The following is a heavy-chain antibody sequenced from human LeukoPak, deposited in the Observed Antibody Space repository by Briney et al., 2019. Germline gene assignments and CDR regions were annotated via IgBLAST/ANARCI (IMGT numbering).Heavy chain of an antibody. CDR3: AKDRTVGASYWYFDL. V-gene: IGHV3-23*01. D-gene: IGHD1-26*01. CDR2: ISGSGGAT. Sequence: GGSLRLSCAASGFTFSNYAMSWVRQAPGKGLEWVSGISGSGGATYYADSVKGRFTISRGSSKNTLFLHMNTLRAEDTAIYYCAKDRTVGASYWYFDLWGRGTLVTVSS. CDR1: GFTFSNYA. J-gene: IGHJ2*01.